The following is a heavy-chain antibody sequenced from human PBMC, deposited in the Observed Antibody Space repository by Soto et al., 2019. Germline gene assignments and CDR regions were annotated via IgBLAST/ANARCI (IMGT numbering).Heavy chain of an antibody. V-gene: IGHV3-23*01. Sequence: EVQLLESGGGLVQPGGSLRLSCAASGFTFSSYAMSWVRQAPGKGLEWVSAISGSGGSTYYADSVKGRFTISRDNSKNTLYLQMNSLRAEDTAVYYCAKDANLYGSGSYDYLDYWGQGTLVTVSS. CDR1: GFTFSSYA. J-gene: IGHJ4*02. D-gene: IGHD3-10*01. CDR2: ISGSGGST. CDR3: AKDANLYGSGSYDYLDY.